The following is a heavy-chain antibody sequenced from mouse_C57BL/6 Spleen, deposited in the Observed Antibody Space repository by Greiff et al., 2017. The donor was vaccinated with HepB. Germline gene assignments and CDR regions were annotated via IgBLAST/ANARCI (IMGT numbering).Heavy chain of an antibody. CDR3: ARRRAYGSSYNWYFDV. CDR1: GYTFTSYW. Sequence: QVQLQQPGAELVMPGASVKLSCKASGYTFTSYWMHWVKQRPGQGLEWIGEIDPSDSYTNYNQKFKGKSTLTVDKSSSTAYMQLSSLTSEDSAVYYCARRRAYGSSYNWYFDVWGTGTTVTVSS. V-gene: IGHV1-69*01. D-gene: IGHD1-1*01. CDR2: IDPSDSYT. J-gene: IGHJ1*03.